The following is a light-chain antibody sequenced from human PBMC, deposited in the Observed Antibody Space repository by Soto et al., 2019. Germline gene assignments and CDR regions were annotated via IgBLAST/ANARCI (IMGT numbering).Light chain of an antibody. J-gene: IGLJ1*01. V-gene: IGLV1-47*01. Sequence: VQARTSSASANPWKRVTISCSGSSSNIGSNYVYWSQQLPGTAPKLLIYRNNQRPSGVPDRFSGSKSGTSDSLAISGLRSEDEADYYCATWDESLSGFYVFGIGAKVTVL. CDR3: ATWDESLSGFYV. CDR1: SSNIGSNY. CDR2: RNN.